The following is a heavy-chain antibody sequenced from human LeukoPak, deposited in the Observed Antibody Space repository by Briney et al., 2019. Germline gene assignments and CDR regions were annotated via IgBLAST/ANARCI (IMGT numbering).Heavy chain of an antibody. CDR1: GGSISSSSYY. CDR3: ARHYQWLAPPSDY. V-gene: IGHV4-39*01. D-gene: IGHD6-19*01. CDR2: IHYSGSA. Sequence: PSETLSLTCTVSGGSISSSSYYWGWIRQPPGKGLEWIGSIHYSGSAYYNPSLKSRVTISVDTSKNQFSLKLNSVTATDTSVYYCARHYQWLAPPSDYWGQRTLVTVSS. J-gene: IGHJ4*02.